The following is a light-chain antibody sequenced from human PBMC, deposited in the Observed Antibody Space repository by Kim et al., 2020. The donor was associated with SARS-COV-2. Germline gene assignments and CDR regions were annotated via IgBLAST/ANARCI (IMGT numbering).Light chain of an antibody. CDR2: DAS. V-gene: IGKV1-5*01. Sequence: DIQMTQSPSTLSASVGDRVTITCRASQSISSWLAWYQQKPGKAPKLLIYDASSLESGVPSTFSGSGSGTEFTLTISSLQPDDFATYYCQQYNSYPRTFGQGNKVDIK. J-gene: IGKJ1*01. CDR3: QQYNSYPRT. CDR1: QSISSW.